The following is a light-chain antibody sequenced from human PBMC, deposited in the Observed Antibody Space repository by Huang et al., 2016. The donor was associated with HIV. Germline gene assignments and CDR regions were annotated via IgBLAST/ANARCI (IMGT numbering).Light chain of an antibody. Sequence: DIQMTQSPSSLSASVGDRVTLTCRASQSISAYLNWYQQKPGKAPKLLIYGASTLQSGVPSRFSGSGSGTDFTLTINSLQPEDFATYYCQKSYTTPLTFGGGTKVEI. CDR3: QKSYTTPLT. V-gene: IGKV1-39*01. CDR1: QSISAY. CDR2: GAS. J-gene: IGKJ4*01.